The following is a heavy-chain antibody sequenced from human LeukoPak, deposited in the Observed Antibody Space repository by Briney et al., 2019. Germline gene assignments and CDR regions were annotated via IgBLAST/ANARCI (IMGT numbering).Heavy chain of an antibody. CDR2: ISSSGSTI. J-gene: IGHJ4*02. D-gene: IGHD1-26*01. CDR3: ARARVGATAFDY. Sequence: GGSLRLSCAAFGYTFSSYEINSARQAPGKGLEWVSYISSSGSTIYYADSVKGRFTISRDNAKNSLYLQMNSLRAEDTAVYYCARARVGATAFDYWGQGTLVTVSS. V-gene: IGHV3-48*03. CDR1: GYTFSSYE.